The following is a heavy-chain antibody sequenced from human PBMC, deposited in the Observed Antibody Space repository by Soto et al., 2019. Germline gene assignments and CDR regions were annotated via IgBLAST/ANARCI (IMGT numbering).Heavy chain of an antibody. CDR3: ARHSPPNYYYGMDV. V-gene: IGHV4-39*01. CDR1: GGSISSSSYY. Sequence: SETLSLTCTVSGGSISSSSYYWGWIRQPPGKGLEWIGSIYYSGSTYYNPSLKSRVTISVDTSKNQFSLKLSSVTAADTAVYYCARHSPPNYYYGMDVWGQGTTVTVSS. CDR2: IYYSGST. J-gene: IGHJ6*02.